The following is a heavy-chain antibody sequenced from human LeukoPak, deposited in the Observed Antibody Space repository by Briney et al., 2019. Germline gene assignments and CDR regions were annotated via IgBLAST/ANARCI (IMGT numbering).Heavy chain of an antibody. D-gene: IGHD3-10*01. CDR3: ARGVSWFGELLSYYYGMDV. CDR1: GYTFTSYG. CDR2: ISAYNGNT. J-gene: IGHJ6*02. Sequence: ASVNVSCKASGYTFTSYGISWVRQAPGQGLEWMGWISAYNGNTNYAQKLQGRVTMTTDTSTSTAYMELRSLRSDDTAVYYCARGVSWFGELLSYYYGMDVWGQGTTVTVSS. V-gene: IGHV1-18*01.